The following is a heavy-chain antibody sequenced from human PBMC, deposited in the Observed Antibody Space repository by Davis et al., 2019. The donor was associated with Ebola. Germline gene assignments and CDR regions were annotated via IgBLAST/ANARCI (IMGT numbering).Heavy chain of an antibody. J-gene: IGHJ6*02. V-gene: IGHV1-46*01. CDR3: ARDTQDIVVVPAAIRAYYGMDV. CDR2: INPSGGST. CDR1: GYTFTSYY. D-gene: IGHD2-2*01. Sequence: ASVKVSCKASGYTFTSYYMHWVRQAPGQGLEWMGIINPSGGSTSYAQKFQGRVTMTRDTSTSTVYMELSSLRAEDTAVYYCARDTQDIVVVPAAIRAYYGMDVWGQGTTVTVSS.